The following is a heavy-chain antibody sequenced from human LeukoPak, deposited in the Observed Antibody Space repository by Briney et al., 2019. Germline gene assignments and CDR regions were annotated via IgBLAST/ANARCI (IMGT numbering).Heavy chain of an antibody. J-gene: IGHJ4*02. CDR3: ARDQGGLRY. CDR1: GFTLSSYA. D-gene: IGHD3-3*01. CDR2: ISYDGSNK. V-gene: IGHV3-30*03. Sequence: PGGSLRLSCAASGFTLSSYAMSWVRQAPGKGLEWVAVISYDGSNKYYTDSVKGRFTISRGNAKNTLYLDMSSLRDDDTAVYFCARDQGGLRYWGQGTLVTVSS.